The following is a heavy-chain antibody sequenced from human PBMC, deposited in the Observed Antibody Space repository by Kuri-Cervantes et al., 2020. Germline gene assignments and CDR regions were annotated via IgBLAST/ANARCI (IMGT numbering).Heavy chain of an antibody. J-gene: IGHJ6*03. CDR2: ISYDGSNK. V-gene: IGHV3-30*07. CDR3: ARNSRYIGASYYYYYMDV. D-gene: IGHD6-13*01. Sequence: GGSLRLSCAASGFTFSSYAMHWVRQAPGKGLEWVAVISYDGSNKYYADSVKGRFTISRDNAKKLLYLQMNSLRAEDTAVYYCARNSRYIGASYYYYYMDVWGKGTTVTVSS. CDR1: GFTFSSYA.